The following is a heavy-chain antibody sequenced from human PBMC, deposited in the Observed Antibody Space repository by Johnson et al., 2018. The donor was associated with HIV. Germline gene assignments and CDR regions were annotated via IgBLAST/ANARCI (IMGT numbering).Heavy chain of an antibody. CDR2: IYYDGTNK. D-gene: IGHD4-23*01. CDR1: GFTFSSYA. Sequence: QVQLVESGGGVVQPGRSLRLSCAASGFTFSSYAMHWVRQAPGKGLEWVAIIYYDGTNKYYADSVKGRFTISRDNSKNTLSLQMNSLRVEYTAMYYCSKARSILDYGGLDAVDIWGQGRLVIVSS. V-gene: IGHV3-33*06. J-gene: IGHJ3*02. CDR3: SKARSILDYGGLDAVDI.